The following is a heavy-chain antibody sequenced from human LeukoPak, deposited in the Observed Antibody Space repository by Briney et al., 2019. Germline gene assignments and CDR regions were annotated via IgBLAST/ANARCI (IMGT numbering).Heavy chain of an antibody. CDR1: GGSVSSGSYC. V-gene: IGHV4-61*01. CDR2: IYYSGST. J-gene: IGHJ3*02. Sequence: PSETLSLTCTVSGGSVSSGSYCWSWIRQPPGKGLEWIGNIYYSGSTNYNPSLKTRVTISVDASKNQFSLKLSSVTAEDTAVYYCARVTPLYDYVWGSYRPLNAFDIWGQGTMVTVSS. CDR3: ARVTPLYDYVWGSYRPLNAFDI. D-gene: IGHD3-16*02.